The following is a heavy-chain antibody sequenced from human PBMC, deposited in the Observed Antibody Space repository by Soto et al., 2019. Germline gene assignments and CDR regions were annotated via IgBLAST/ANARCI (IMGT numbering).Heavy chain of an antibody. CDR3: ARVVVPAARYYYYYYMDV. V-gene: IGHV1-18*01. Sequence: QVQLVQSGAEVKKPGASVKVSCKASGYTFTSYGISWVRQAPGQGLEWMGWISAYNGNTNYAQKRLGRVTMTTDTATSTAYMELRSLRSDDTSVYYCARVVVPAARYYYYYYMDVWGKGTTVTVSS. J-gene: IGHJ6*03. D-gene: IGHD2-2*01. CDR2: ISAYNGNT. CDR1: GYTFTSYG.